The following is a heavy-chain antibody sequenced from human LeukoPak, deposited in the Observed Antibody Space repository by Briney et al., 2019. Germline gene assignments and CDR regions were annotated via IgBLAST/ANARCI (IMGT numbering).Heavy chain of an antibody. V-gene: IGHV3-30-3*01. J-gene: IGHJ6*02. CDR1: GFTFSSYA. CDR3: ARGRGTAAMYYYYYGMDV. Sequence: GRSLRLSCAASGFTFSSYAMHSVRQAPGKGLEGVAVISDDGSKKYYADTVKGRFTISRDNSKNTLYLQMNSLRAEDTAVYYCARGRGTAAMYYYYYGMDVWGQGTTVSVSS. D-gene: IGHD2-2*01. CDR2: ISDDGSKK.